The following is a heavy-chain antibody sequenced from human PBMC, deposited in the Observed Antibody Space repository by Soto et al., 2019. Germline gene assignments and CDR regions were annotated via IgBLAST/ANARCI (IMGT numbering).Heavy chain of an antibody. CDR3: ARDRGSLTTGDGIFDI. V-gene: IGHV4-59*01. D-gene: IGHD4-17*01. CDR2: VYYSGTT. Sequence: PSETLSLTCSISGGSFSTYYWSWIRQPPGKGLEWLGYVYYSGTTNYNPSLKSRVTISVGTCKNEFSLKLTSVTAADTAVYYFARDRGSLTTGDGIFDIWGPGKMVTVSS. J-gene: IGHJ3*02. CDR1: GGSFSTYY.